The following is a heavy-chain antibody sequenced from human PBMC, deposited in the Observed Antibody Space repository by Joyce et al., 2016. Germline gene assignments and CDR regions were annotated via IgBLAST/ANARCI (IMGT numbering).Heavy chain of an antibody. CDR3: ARTGGSYYDYYYYGLDV. J-gene: IGHJ6*02. CDR2: ISSDESST. V-gene: IGHV3-74*01. Sequence: EVQLVESGGGLVQPGGSLRLSCTASGFTFSSYWMHWFHQVSGKGRGWVSHISSDESSTSYADSVKGRFTISRDNAKNTLYLHMNSLRTEDTAVYYCARTGGSYYDYYYYGLDVWGQGTTVIVSS. D-gene: IGHD1-26*01. CDR1: GFTFSSYW.